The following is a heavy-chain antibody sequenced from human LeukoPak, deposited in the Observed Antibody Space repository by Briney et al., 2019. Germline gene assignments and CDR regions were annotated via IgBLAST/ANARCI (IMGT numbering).Heavy chain of an antibody. CDR2: ISSSSSTI. CDR3: ARVTGGVATIGY. D-gene: IGHD5-24*01. CDR1: GFTFSSYS. J-gene: IGHJ4*02. Sequence: RGSLRLSCAASGFTFSSYSMNWVRQAPGKGLEWVSYISSSSSTIYYADSVKGRFTISRDNAKNSLYLQMNSLRGEDTAVYYCARVTGGVATIGYWGQGTLVTVSS. V-gene: IGHV3-48*01.